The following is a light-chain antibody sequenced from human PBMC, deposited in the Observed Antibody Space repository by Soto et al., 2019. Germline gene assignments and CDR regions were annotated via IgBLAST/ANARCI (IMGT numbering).Light chain of an antibody. CDR3: QQFNNWPLT. CDR2: GAS. Sequence: IVMTQSPATMSVSLGEGVTLSCRASQSIRGDLAWYQQKPGQTPRLLIYGASTRATGVPARFSGSGSGTDFTLTISSLQSEDSAVYDCQQFNNWPLTFGGGTKVEIK. J-gene: IGKJ4*01. CDR1: QSIRGD. V-gene: IGKV3-15*01.